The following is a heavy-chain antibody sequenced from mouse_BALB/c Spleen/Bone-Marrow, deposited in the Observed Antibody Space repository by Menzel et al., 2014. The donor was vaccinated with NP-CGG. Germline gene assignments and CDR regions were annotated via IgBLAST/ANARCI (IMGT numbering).Heavy chain of an antibody. CDR3: TIRYYAMDY. CDR2: IIPNSGYS. J-gene: IGHJ4*01. Sequence: VQLQQSGAELARPGASVKMSCQASGYTFTRYTMHWEKKRPGQGLEWIGYIIPNSGYSNYNQKFKDKATLTADKSSXTAYMQLSSLTSEDSAVYYCTIRYYAMDYWGQGTSVTVSS. CDR1: GYTFTRYT. D-gene: IGHD1-1*01. V-gene: IGHV1-4*01.